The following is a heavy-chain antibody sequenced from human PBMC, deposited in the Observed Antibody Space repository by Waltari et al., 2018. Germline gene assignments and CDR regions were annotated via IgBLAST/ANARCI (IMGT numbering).Heavy chain of an antibody. Sequence: QVQLQQSGPGQVKPSQTLSLTCAISGDSVSTHRDAWNWIRQSPSRGLEWLGRTFYRSMWYYDYAVSMRSRITVSPDTSKNQFSLQLNSVTPEDTAVYYCARGGYDFDSWGQGTLVTVSS. CDR3: ARGGYDFDS. V-gene: IGHV6-1*01. J-gene: IGHJ4*02. D-gene: IGHD5-12*01. CDR1: GDSVSTHRDA. CDR2: TFYRSMWYY.